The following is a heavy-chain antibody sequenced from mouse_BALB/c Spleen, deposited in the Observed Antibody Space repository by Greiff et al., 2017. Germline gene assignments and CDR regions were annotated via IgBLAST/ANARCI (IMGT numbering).Heavy chain of an antibody. Sequence: EVKLVESGPGLVKPSQSLSLTCAVTGYSITSDYAWNWIRQFPGNKLEWMGYISYSGSTSYNPSLKSRISITRDTSKNQFFLQLNSVTTEDTATYYCARRGVGTPFAYWGQGTLVTVSA. CDR1: GYSITSDYA. J-gene: IGHJ3*01. D-gene: IGHD1-1*02. CDR2: ISYSGST. V-gene: IGHV3-2*02. CDR3: ARRGVGTPFAY.